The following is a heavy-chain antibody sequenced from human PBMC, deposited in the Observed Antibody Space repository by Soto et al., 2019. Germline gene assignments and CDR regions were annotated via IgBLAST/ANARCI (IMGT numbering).Heavy chain of an antibody. D-gene: IGHD6-13*01. J-gene: IGHJ4*02. CDR2: IYYTGST. V-gene: IGHV4-30-4*01. CDR1: GGSISTGDYF. CDR3: ARGRGRSWYFDY. Sequence: PSETLSLTCTVSGGSISTGDYFWSWIRQPPGKGLEWIGYIYYTGSTFYNPSLRSRVTISGDTSKNEFSLKLSSVTAADTAVYYCARGRGRSWYFDYWGQGTLVTVSS.